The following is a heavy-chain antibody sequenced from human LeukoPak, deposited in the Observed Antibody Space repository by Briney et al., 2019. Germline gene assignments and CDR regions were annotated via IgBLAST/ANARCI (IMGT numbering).Heavy chain of an antibody. CDR1: GGSISSGDYY. Sequence: SETLSLTCTVSGGSISSGDYYWSWIRQPPGKGLEWIGYIYYSGSTYYNPSLKSRVTISVDTSKNQFSLKLSSVTAADTAVYYCARENGDYPYFDLWGRGTLVTVSS. D-gene: IGHD4-17*01. CDR3: ARENGDYPYFDL. CDR2: IYYSGST. V-gene: IGHV4-30-4*01. J-gene: IGHJ2*01.